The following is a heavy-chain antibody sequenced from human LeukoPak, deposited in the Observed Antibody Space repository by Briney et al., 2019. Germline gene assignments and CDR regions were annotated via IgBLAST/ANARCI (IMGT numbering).Heavy chain of an antibody. Sequence: GGSLRLSCTASGFTFSTYNMNWVRQAPGKGLEWVSSISSGSRYIYYSDSVKGRFTISRDNAKNSLYLQMNSLRAEDTAVYYCARPQSPVYYYYGVDVWGQGTTVTVSS. J-gene: IGHJ6*02. CDR1: GFTFSTYN. CDR3: ARPQSPVYYYYGVDV. V-gene: IGHV3-21*01. CDR2: ISSGSRYI.